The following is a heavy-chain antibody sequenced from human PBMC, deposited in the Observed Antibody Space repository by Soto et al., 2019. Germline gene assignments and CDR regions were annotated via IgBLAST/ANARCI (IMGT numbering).Heavy chain of an antibody. V-gene: IGHV3-23*01. J-gene: IGHJ6*02. CDR1: GFTFSSYA. Sequence: EVQLLESGGGLVQPGGSLRLSCAASGFTFSSYAMSWVRQAPGKGLEWVSAISGSGGSTYYADSVKGRFTISRDNSKNTLYLQMNSLRAEDTAVYYCAKGDTAAACTHYYYYGMDVWGQGTTVTVSS. CDR2: ISGSGGST. D-gene: IGHD6-13*01. CDR3: AKGDTAAACTHYYYYGMDV.